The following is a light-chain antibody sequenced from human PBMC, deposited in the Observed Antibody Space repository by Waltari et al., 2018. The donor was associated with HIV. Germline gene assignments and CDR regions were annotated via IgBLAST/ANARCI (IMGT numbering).Light chain of an antibody. CDR1: SSDVGGYEY. J-gene: IGLJ6*01. Sequence: QSALTQPPSASGSLGQSVTISCTGTSSDVGGYEYVSWYQQHPDKAPKLIIYEVNKRPSGVPARFSGSKSDNTASLTVAGLQDDDEAHYYCASYGDTNRVLFGGGTRVTVL. CDR2: EVN. CDR3: ASYGDTNRVL. V-gene: IGLV2-8*01.